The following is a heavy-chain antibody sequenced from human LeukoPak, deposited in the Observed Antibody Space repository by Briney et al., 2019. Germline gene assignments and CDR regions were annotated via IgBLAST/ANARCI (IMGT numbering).Heavy chain of an antibody. CDR2: IIPIFGTA. D-gene: IGHD2-2*01. CDR3: ARDVGPACSSTSCYGDYYYYYGMDV. V-gene: IGHV1-69*06. J-gene: IGHJ6*04. Sequence: SVKVSCKASGGTFSSYAISWLRQAPGQGLEWMGGIIPIFGTANYAQKFQGRVTITADKSTSTAYMELSSLRSEDTAVYYCARDVGPACSSTSCYGDYYYYYGMDVWGKGTTVTVSS. CDR1: GGTFSSYA.